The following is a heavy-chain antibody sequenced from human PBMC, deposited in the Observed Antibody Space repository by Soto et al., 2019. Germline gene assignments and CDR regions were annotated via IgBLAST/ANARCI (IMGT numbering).Heavy chain of an antibody. CDR2: ISSSGSTI. Sequence: SLRLSCAASGFTFSSYEMNWVRQAPGKGLEWVSYISSSGSTIYYADSVKGRFTISRDNAKNSLYLQMNSLRAEDTAVYYCAREGVDTAMVSGGMEGWGQGTTVTVSS. CDR1: GFTFSSYE. V-gene: IGHV3-48*03. J-gene: IGHJ6*02. D-gene: IGHD5-18*01. CDR3: AREGVDTAMVSGGMEG.